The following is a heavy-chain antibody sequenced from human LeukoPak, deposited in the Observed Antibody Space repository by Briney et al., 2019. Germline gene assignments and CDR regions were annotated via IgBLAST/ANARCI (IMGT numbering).Heavy chain of an antibody. V-gene: IGHV3-23*01. CDR3: AKYAPPTTAVTRFFDY. Sequence: GGSLRLSCAASGFIFSSYAMTWVRQAPGKGLEWVSVIGGGGSDIQYADSVKGRFSISRDNSKNTLYLQMNSLRVEDTAVYYCAKYAPPTTAVTRFFDYWGQGALVTVSS. CDR1: GFIFSSYA. D-gene: IGHD4-23*01. J-gene: IGHJ4*02. CDR2: IGGGGSDI.